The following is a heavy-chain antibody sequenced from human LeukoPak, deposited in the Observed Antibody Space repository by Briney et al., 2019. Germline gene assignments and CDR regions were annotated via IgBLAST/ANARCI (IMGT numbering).Heavy chain of an antibody. J-gene: IGHJ4*02. D-gene: IGHD5-12*01. Sequence: GGSLRLSCAASGFTFSSYSMNWVRQAPGKGLEWVSYISSSSSTIYYADSEKGRFTISRDNAKNSLYLQMNSLRAEDTAVYYCARAGYSGYDYDFDYWGQGTLVTVSS. V-gene: IGHV3-48*01. CDR3: ARAGYSGYDYDFDY. CDR2: ISSSSSTI. CDR1: GFTFSSYS.